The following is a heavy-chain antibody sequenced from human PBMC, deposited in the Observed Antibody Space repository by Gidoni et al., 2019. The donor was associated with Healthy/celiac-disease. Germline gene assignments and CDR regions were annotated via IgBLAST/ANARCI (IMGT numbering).Heavy chain of an antibody. CDR3: AKDLGWFGELPLGGYYGMDV. CDR2: ISGSGGST. D-gene: IGHD3-10*01. J-gene: IGHJ6*02. Sequence: EVQLLESGGGLVQPGGSLRLSCAAPGFTFSSSAMSWVRQAPGKGLEWVSAISGSGGSTYYADSVKGRFTISRDNSKNTLYLQMNNLRAEDTAVYYCAKDLGWFGELPLGGYYGMDVWGQGTTVTVSS. V-gene: IGHV3-23*01. CDR1: GFTFSSSA.